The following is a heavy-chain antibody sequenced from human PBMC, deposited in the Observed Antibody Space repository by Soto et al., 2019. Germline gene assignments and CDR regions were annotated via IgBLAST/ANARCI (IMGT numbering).Heavy chain of an antibody. V-gene: IGHV1-69*02. Sequence: QVQLVQSGAEVKKPGSSVKVSCKASGGTFSSYTISWVRQAPGQGLEWMGRIIPILGIANYAHKFQGRVMIAAYKSTRTAYMELSSLRSEDTAVYYCAAGRKSDHRAAAGTLGYWGQGNLVTVSS. CDR3: AAGRKSDHRAAAGTLGY. CDR1: GGTFSSYT. CDR2: IIPILGIA. D-gene: IGHD6-13*01. J-gene: IGHJ4*02.